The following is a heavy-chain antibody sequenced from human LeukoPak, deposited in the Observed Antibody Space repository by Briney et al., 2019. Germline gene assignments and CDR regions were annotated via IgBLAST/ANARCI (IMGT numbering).Heavy chain of an antibody. CDR1: GFTFSIYS. Sequence: GGSLRLSCAASGFTFSIYSMNWVRQAPGKGLEWVSSISSSSSYIYYADSVKGRFTISRDNAKNSLYLQMNSLRAEDTAVYYCAGYGSHRGQYYFDYWGQGTLVTVSS. V-gene: IGHV3-21*01. D-gene: IGHD3-10*01. CDR3: AGYGSHRGQYYFDY. J-gene: IGHJ4*02. CDR2: ISSSSSYI.